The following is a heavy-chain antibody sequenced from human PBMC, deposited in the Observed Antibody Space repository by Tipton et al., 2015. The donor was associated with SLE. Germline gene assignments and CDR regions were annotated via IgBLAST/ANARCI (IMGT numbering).Heavy chain of an antibody. CDR3: ARDIYSYGTYYYYGMDV. CDR2: ISGSGSTI. Sequence: SLRLSCAASGFTFSDYYMTWIRQAPGKGLEWVSYISGSGSTIYYADSVKGRFTISRDNAKNSLYLQMNSLRADDTAVYYCARDIYSYGTYYYYGMDVWGQGTTVTVSS. D-gene: IGHD5-18*01. CDR1: GFTFSDYY. J-gene: IGHJ6*02. V-gene: IGHV3-11*04.